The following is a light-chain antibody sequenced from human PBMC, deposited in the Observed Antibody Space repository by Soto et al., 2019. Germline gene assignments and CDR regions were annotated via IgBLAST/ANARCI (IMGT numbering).Light chain of an antibody. CDR1: SSNIGSNT. J-gene: IGLJ1*01. CDR2: SNN. CDR3: SAWDDIMNGLYV. Sequence: QSVLTQPPSASWTPGQRVTISCSGISSNIGSNTVNWYQHLTGTATKLLIYSNNQRPSGVPDGFSGSKSGTSASLAISVLQSEDEADYYCSAWDDIMNGLYVFGTGTKVTVL. V-gene: IGLV1-44*01.